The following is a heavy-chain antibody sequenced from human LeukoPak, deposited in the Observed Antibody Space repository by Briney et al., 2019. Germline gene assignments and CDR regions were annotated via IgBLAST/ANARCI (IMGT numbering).Heavy chain of an antibody. V-gene: IGHV1-69*13. CDR1: GGTFSSYA. CDR2: IIPIFGTA. J-gene: IGHJ4*02. Sequence: SVKVSCKASGGTFSSYAISWVRQAPGQGLEWMGGIIPIFGTANYAQKFQGRVTITADESTSTAYMELSSLRSEDTAVYYCARSIAAAGAYDCWGQGTLVTVSS. CDR3: ARSIAAAGAYDC. D-gene: IGHD6-13*01.